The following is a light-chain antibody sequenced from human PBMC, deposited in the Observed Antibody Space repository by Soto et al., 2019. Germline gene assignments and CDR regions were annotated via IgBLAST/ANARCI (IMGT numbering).Light chain of an antibody. Sequence: DIQMTQSPSSLSASVGDRVTITCRASQSINSSLNWYQQEPGKAPKLLIYAASSLQSGVPSRFSGSGSGTDFTLTISSLQPEDFATYYCQQSYSAPPTFGQGTKLEIK. CDR3: QQSYSAPPT. CDR1: QSINSS. CDR2: AAS. V-gene: IGKV1-39*01. J-gene: IGKJ2*01.